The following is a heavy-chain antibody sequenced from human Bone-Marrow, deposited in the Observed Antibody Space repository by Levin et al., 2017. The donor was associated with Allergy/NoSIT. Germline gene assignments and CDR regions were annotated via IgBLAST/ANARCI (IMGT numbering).Heavy chain of an antibody. D-gene: IGHD2-2*01. V-gene: IGHV4-34*01. CDR3: ARVSVPATAGEAFDI. CDR1: GGSFSGYY. Sequence: SETLSLTCAVYGGSFSGYYWSWIRQPPGKGLEWIGEINHSGSTNYNPSLKSRVTISVDTSKNQFSLKLSSVTAADTAVYYCARVSVPATAGEAFDIWGQGTMVTVSS. J-gene: IGHJ3*02. CDR2: INHSGST.